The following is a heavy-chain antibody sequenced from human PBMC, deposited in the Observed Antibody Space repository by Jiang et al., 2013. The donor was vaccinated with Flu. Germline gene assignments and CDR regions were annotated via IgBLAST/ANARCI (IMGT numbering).Heavy chain of an antibody. Sequence: PGLVKPSQTLSLTCTVSGGSISSGDYYWSWIRQHPGKGLEWIGYIYYSRSPYYNPSLKSRVTISVDTSKNQFSLKLSSVTAADTAVYYCARQGIPEGGYSYGYVWDPDDAFDIWGQGTMVTVSS. D-gene: IGHD5-18*01. CDR2: IYYSRSP. V-gene: IGHV4-30-4*08. CDR3: ARQGIPEGGYSYGYVWDPDDAFDI. J-gene: IGHJ3*02. CDR1: GGSISSGDYY.